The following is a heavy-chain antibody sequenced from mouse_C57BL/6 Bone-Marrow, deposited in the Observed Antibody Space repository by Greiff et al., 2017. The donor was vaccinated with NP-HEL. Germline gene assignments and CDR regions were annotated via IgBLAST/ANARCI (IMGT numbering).Heavy chain of an antibody. V-gene: IGHV14-4*01. J-gene: IGHJ2*01. D-gene: IGHD1-1*01. CDR2: IDPENGDT. Sequence: VQLQQSGAELVRPGASVKLSCTASGFNIKDDYMHWVKQRPEQGLEWIGWIDPENGDTEYASKFQGKATITADPSSNTAYLQLSSLTSEDTAVYYCTTFGRDYWGQGTTLTVSS. CDR1: GFNIKDDY. CDR3: TTFGRDY.